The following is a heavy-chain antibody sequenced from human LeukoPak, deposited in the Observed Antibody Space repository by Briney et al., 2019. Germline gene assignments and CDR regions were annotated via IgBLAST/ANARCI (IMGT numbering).Heavy chain of an antibody. CDR2: IYSTGST. CDR3: ATVPRCGADCVSGEYYQA. CDR1: GGSISNYY. Sequence: PSETLSLTCTVSGGSISNYYWSWLRQPPGKGLEWIGHIYSTGSTTYSPSLKSRVIMSADTSKNQFSLKVTSVTAADTAVYYCATVPRCGADCVSGEYYQAWGQGTLVTVSS. D-gene: IGHD2-21*02. J-gene: IGHJ1*01. V-gene: IGHV4-59*08.